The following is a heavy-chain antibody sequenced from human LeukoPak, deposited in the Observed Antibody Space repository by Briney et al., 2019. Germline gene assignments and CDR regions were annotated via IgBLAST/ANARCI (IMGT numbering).Heavy chain of an antibody. D-gene: IGHD5-24*01. CDR2: ISYDGSNK. CDR3: ASYTQNGMDV. Sequence: QPGGSLRLSCAASGFAFSNYAMHWVRQAPGKGLEWVAVISYDGSNKYYADSVKGRFTISRDNSKNTLYLQMNSLRAEDTAVYYCASYTQNGMDVWGQGTTVTVSS. J-gene: IGHJ6*02. CDR1: GFAFSNYA. V-gene: IGHV3-30-3*02.